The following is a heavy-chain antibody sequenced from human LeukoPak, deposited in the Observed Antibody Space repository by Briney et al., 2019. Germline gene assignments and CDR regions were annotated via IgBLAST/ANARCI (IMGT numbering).Heavy chain of an antibody. CDR3: ARDIGEWFGERWAFDDY. D-gene: IGHD3-10*01. CDR2: ISMSGSYI. CDR1: GFTFSTYS. V-gene: IGHV3-21*01. Sequence: PGGSLTLSCSASGFTFSTYSMNWVRQAPGKGLEWVSSISMSGSYIYYADSVKGRFTISRDNAKNSLYLQMNSLRAEDTAVYYCARDIGEWFGERWAFDDYWGQGTLVTVSS. J-gene: IGHJ4*02.